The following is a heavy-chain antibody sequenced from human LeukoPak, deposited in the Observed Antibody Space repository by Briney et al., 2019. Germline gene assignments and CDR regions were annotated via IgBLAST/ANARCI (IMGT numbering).Heavy chain of an antibody. D-gene: IGHD3-22*01. Sequence: GGSLRLSCAASGFNVSSYSMNWVRQAPGKGLEWVSYISSSSTTIYHADSVKGRFTISRDNAKNSLYLQMNSLRAEDTAVYYCARDKNDSSGYYYGYWGQGTLVTVSS. CDR2: ISSSSTTI. V-gene: IGHV3-48*01. J-gene: IGHJ4*02. CDR1: GFNVSSYS. CDR3: ARDKNDSSGYYYGY.